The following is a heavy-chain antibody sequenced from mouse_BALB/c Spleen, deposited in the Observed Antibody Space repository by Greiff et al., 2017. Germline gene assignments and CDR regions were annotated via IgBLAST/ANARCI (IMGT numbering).Heavy chain of an antibody. V-gene: IGHV5-17*02. CDR2: ISSGSSTI. CDR3: ASNDGYAMDY. J-gene: IGHJ4*01. D-gene: IGHD2-12*01. Sequence: EVQRVESGGGLVQPGGSRKLSCAASGFTFSSFGMHWVRQAPEKGLEWVAYISSGSSTIYYADTVKGRFTISRDNPQNTLFLQMISLMSEDTAINYCASNDGYAMDYWGQGTSVTVSS. CDR1: GFTFSSFG.